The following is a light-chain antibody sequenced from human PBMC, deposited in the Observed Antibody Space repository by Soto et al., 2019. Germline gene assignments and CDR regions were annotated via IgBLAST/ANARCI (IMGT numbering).Light chain of an antibody. CDR3: QQCRNWPLT. V-gene: IGKV3-15*01. CDR2: DAS. J-gene: IGKJ4*01. CDR1: QNVYNN. Sequence: EIVMTQSPATLSVSPGEGATLSCKASQNVYNNLAWYQQRPGQPPRLLIYDASTRATGISARFSGSGYGTEFTLTISSLQSEDFAVYFCQQCRNWPLTFGGGTRWKSN.